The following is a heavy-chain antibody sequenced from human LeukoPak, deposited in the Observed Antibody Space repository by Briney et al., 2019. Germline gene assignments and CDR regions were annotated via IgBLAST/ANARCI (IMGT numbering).Heavy chain of an antibody. J-gene: IGHJ5*02. Sequence: AETLSLTCTVSGVSISIYYWRWIRQPPGKGLRWIGYIYTSGSTNYNPSLKSRVTISVDTSKNQFSLKLSSVTAADTAVYYCVREYSGYEFDPWGQGTLVTVSS. CDR2: IYTSGST. CDR1: GVSISIYY. D-gene: IGHD5-12*01. CDR3: VREYSGYEFDP. V-gene: IGHV4-4*09.